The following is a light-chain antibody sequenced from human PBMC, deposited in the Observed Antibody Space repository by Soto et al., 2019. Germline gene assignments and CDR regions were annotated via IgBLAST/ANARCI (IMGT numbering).Light chain of an antibody. V-gene: IGKV1-9*01. CDR1: QGISNY. CDR3: QHRHSYPLT. J-gene: IGKJ4*01. Sequence: DLQLTQSPSFLSASVGDRVTITCRASQGISNYLAWYQQKAGKAPKLLIHTASTLQNGVPSRFSGSGSGTEFTLTISSLQPEDLAPDYCQHRHSYPLTFGGGTKVEIK. CDR2: TAS.